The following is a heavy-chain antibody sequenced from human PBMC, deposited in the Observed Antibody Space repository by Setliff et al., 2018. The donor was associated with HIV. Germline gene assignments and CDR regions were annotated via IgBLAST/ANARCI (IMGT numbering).Heavy chain of an antibody. Sequence: ASETLSLTCTVSGGSISSSSYYWGWIRQHPGKGLEWIGYFYYTGSDYYNPSLKSRVTISVDTSKNQFSLKLRSVTAADTAVYYCARGAGLYGDYHVYWGQGTLVTVSS. CDR1: GGSISSSSYY. V-gene: IGHV4-31*03. CDR3: ARGAGLYGDYHVY. J-gene: IGHJ4*02. D-gene: IGHD4-17*01. CDR2: FYYTGSD.